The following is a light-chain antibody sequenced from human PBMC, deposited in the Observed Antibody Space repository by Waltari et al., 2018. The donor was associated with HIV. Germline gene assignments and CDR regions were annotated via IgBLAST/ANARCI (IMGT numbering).Light chain of an antibody. Sequence: QSAPTQPASVSGSPGQSITISCTGTSSDIGHYTYVSWYQQSPGKAPQLRIYEVSNRPSGVSNRFSGSKSGNTASLTISGLQAEDEADYYCSSYISTTTLFGTGTKVTVL. V-gene: IGLV2-14*01. J-gene: IGLJ1*01. CDR3: SSYISTTTL. CDR2: EVS. CDR1: SSDIGHYTY.